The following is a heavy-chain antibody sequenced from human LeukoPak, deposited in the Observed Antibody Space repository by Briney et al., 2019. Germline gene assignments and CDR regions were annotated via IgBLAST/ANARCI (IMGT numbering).Heavy chain of an antibody. CDR1: GYTFTSYY. V-gene: IGHV1-46*01. J-gene: IGHJ4*02. D-gene: IGHD7-27*01. CDR2: INPSGGST. CDR3: ARETGGSFEYFDY. Sequence: GASVKVSRKASGYTFTSYYMHWVRQAPGQGLEWMGIINPSGGSTSYAQKSQGRVTMTRDTSTSTVYMELSSLRSDDTAVYYCARETGGSFEYFDYWGQGTLVTVFS.